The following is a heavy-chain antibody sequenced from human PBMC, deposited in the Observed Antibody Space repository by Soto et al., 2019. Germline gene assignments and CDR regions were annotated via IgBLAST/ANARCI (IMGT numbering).Heavy chain of an antibody. CDR2: INPATGAA. D-gene: IGHD3-3*01. CDR1: GYPVTAYY. Sequence: QLHLVQSGAVVKKPGASVTVSCSASGYPVTAYYMHWVRQAPGRGLEWMGGINPATGAAKYTQTFQGRVTMTRDTATRKVFMGLRGPTSWDTAGFFCSRGGGVGVAGSAAFDMWGQGTLVTVSS. CDR3: SRGGGVGVAGSAAFDM. J-gene: IGHJ3*02. V-gene: IGHV1-2*02.